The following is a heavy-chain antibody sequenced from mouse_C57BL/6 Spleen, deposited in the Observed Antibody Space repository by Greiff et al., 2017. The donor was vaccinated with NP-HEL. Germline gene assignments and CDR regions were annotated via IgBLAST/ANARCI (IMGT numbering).Heavy chain of an antibody. CDR3: ARLGQPRRAMDY. V-gene: IGHV1-64*01. CDR2: IHPHSGST. CDR1: GYTFTSYW. D-gene: IGHD3-2*02. J-gene: IGHJ4*01. Sequence: QVQLQQPGAELVKPGASVKLSCKASGYTFTSYWMHWVKQRPGQGLEWIGMIHPHSGSTNYNEKFKSKATLTVDKSSSTAYMQLSSLTSEDSAVYYCARLGQPRRAMDYWGQGTSVTVSS.